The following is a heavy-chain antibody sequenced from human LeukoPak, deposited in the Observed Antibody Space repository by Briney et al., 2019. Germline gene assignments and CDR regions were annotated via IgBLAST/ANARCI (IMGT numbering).Heavy chain of an antibody. D-gene: IGHD3-16*01. CDR2: ISSSSSTI. CDR1: GFTFSSYS. CDR3: ARDQGLVNDAFDV. Sequence: PGGSLRLSCAASGFTFSSYSMNWVRQAPGKGLEWVSYISSSSSTIYYADSVKGRFTISRDNAKNSLHLEMNSLRDEDTAIYYCARDQGLVNDAFDVWGQGTLVTVSS. V-gene: IGHV3-48*02. J-gene: IGHJ3*01.